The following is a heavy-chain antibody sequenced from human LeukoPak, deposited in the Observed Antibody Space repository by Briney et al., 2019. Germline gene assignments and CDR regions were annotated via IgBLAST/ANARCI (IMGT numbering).Heavy chain of an antibody. CDR3: AREMTTIQDLDY. CDR2: ITTSSDYM. V-gene: IGHV3-21*01. D-gene: IGHD5-24*01. Sequence: GGSLRLSRAVSGLTFSNTYMSWVRQAPGKGREWVTSITTSSDYMCYADSVKGRFTISRDKSKNSLYLQMNTLRGEDTAVYYCAREMTTIQDLDYWGQGTPVTVSS. J-gene: IGHJ4*02. CDR1: GLTFSNTY.